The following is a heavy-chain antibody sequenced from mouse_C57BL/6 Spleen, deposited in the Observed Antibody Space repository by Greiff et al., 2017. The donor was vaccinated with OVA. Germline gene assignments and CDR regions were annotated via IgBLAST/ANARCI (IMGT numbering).Heavy chain of an antibody. J-gene: IGHJ2*01. CDR3: ARRGLFDY. CDR2: ISYDGSN. Sequence: DVQLQESGPGLVKPSQSLSLTCSVTGYSITSGYYWNWIRQFPGNKLEWMGYISYDGSNNYNPSLKNRISITRDTSKNQFFLKLNSVTTEDTATYYCARRGLFDYWGQGTTLTVSS. CDR1: GYSITSGYY. V-gene: IGHV3-6*01.